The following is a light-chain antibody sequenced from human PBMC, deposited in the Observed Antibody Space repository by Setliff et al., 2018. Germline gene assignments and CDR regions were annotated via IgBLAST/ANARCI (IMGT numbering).Light chain of an antibody. CDR2: AVS. CDR3: NAYSADTTYV. V-gene: IGLV2-14*03. Sequence: QSVLTQPASVSGSPGQSITISCSGTGRDVGSYDLVPWYQQHPGKAPKLIIYAVSDRPSGVSHRFSGSKSGNTAYLTISGLRTEDEADYYCNAYSADTTYVFGSGTKVTVL. CDR1: GRDVGSYDL. J-gene: IGLJ1*01.